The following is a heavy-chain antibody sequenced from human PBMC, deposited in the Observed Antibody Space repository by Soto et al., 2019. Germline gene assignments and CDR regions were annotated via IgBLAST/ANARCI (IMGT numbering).Heavy chain of an antibody. J-gene: IGHJ6*03. D-gene: IGHD2-2*01. CDR3: ARVSGIVVVPTAKDPHYYYMDV. CDR1: GGSISGGPYY. CDR2: IYYTGST. Sequence: QVQLQESGPGLVKPSQTLSLTCTVSGGSISGGPYYWTWIRQHPGSGLEWIGYIYYTGSTYYNPSLKSQVIMSVDTSNNQLSTKLSSVTAADTAVYFCARVSGIVVVPTAKDPHYYYMDVWGKGTMVTVSS. V-gene: IGHV4-31*01.